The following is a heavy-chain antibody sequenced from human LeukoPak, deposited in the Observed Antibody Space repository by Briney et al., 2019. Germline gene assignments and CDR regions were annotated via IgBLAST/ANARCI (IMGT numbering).Heavy chain of an antibody. Sequence: PGRSLRLSCAASGFTFSSYGMHWVRQAPGKGLEWVAVISYDGSNKYYADSVKGRFTISRDNSKNTLYLQMNSLKTEDTAVYYCTRWPGGWSSAFDIWGQGTMVTVSS. CDR1: GFTFSSYG. D-gene: IGHD6-19*01. J-gene: IGHJ3*02. V-gene: IGHV3-30*03. CDR2: ISYDGSNK. CDR3: TRWPGGWSSAFDI.